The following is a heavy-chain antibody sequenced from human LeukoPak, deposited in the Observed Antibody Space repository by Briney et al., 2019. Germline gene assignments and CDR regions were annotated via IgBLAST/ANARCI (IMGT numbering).Heavy chain of an antibody. Sequence: ASVKVSCKASGYTFTSYGISWVRQSPGQGLEWMGWISASNGNTSYAQKLQGRITMTTDTSTSTAYMELRSLRSDDTAVYYCARDRRYSSGWFFPRFDYWGQGTLVTVSS. CDR2: ISASNGNT. J-gene: IGHJ4*02. CDR3: ARDRRYSSGWFFPRFDY. V-gene: IGHV1-18*01. CDR1: GYTFTSYG. D-gene: IGHD6-19*01.